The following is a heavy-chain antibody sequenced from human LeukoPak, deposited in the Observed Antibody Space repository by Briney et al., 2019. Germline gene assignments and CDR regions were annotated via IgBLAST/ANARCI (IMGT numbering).Heavy chain of an antibody. Sequence: GGSLRLSCAASEFTFSEYSMNWVRQAPGKGLEWVSSISSSSSYIYYADSVKGRFTISRDNAKNSLYLQMNSLRAEDTAVYYCARGLYGDYFDYWGQGTLVTVSS. CDR1: EFTFSEYS. CDR3: ARGLYGDYFDY. J-gene: IGHJ4*02. D-gene: IGHD4-17*01. V-gene: IGHV3-21*01. CDR2: ISSSSSYI.